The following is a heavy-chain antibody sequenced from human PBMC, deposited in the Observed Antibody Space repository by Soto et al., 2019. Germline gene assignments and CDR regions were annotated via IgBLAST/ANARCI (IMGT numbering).Heavy chain of an antibody. D-gene: IGHD2-21*01. CDR3: VREELNCGGDCFAF. V-gene: IGHV3-48*03. CDR1: GFTFSNYE. CDR2: IGTSETNT. Sequence: GGSLRLSCAASGFTFSNYEFNWVRQAPGKGLEWISYIGTSETNTYYAASVKGRFTVSRDNAKNSVYLQMNSLRAEDTAIYYCVREELNCGGDCFAFWGQGALVTVSS. J-gene: IGHJ4*02.